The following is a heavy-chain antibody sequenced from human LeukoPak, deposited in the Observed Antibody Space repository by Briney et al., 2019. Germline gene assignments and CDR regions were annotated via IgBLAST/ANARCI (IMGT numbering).Heavy chain of an antibody. V-gene: IGHV3-30-3*01. CDR2: TPYDGNSE. CDR1: GFSFSSYA. CDR3: ARDSRSYCTGTGF. J-gene: IGHJ4*02. Sequence: GGSLRLSCAASGFSFSSYAMHWVRQAPGKGLEWVATTPYDGNSEYYADSVQGRFTISRDNSKNTLYLQMNSLRADDTAVYYCARDSRSYCTGTGFWGQGTLVTVSS. D-gene: IGHD1-26*01.